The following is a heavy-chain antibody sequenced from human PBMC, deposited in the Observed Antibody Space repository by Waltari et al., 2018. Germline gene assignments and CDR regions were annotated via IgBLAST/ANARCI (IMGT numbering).Heavy chain of an antibody. CDR2: ISAYNGKT. D-gene: IGHD2-15*01. CDR3: ARRTSATGFDP. J-gene: IGHJ5*02. CDR1: GYIFTTNT. Sequence: QIQLVQSGAEVKKPGASVRVSCKASGYIFTTNTITWVRQAPGQGLEWMGWISAYNGKTNYAQTLQGRVTLTTDTSTSTAYMELRSLKSDDTAVYYCARRTSATGFDPWGQGTLVTVSS. V-gene: IGHV1-18*04.